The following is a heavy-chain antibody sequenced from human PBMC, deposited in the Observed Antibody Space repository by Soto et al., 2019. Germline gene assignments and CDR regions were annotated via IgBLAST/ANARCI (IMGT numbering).Heavy chain of an antibody. CDR2: ISGSVDDT. D-gene: IGHD1-1*01. J-gene: IGHJ4*02. V-gene: IGHV3-23*01. Sequence: QLLESGGGFVQPGGSLRLSCVASGFTFSNFAMAWVRQAAGEGLEWVSAISGSVDDTFYADSMKGRFTISRDNSKDTLYLQINSLRAEDTAVYYCANPIPKTGTTFGFWGQGTLVTVSS. CDR3: ANPIPKTGTTFGF. CDR1: GFTFSNFA.